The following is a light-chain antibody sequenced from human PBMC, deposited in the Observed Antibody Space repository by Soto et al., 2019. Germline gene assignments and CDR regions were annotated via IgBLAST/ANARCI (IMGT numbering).Light chain of an antibody. Sequence: QSVLTQPASVSGSPGQSITISCTGTSSDVGSYNYVSWYQQHPGKAPKLMIFEVSHRPSGVSDRFSGSKSGNTASLTISGLQAEDEADYYCSSYTRSSTLYGFGNGTKVTVL. J-gene: IGLJ1*01. CDR1: SSDVGSYNY. V-gene: IGLV2-14*01. CDR3: SSYTRSSTLYG. CDR2: EVS.